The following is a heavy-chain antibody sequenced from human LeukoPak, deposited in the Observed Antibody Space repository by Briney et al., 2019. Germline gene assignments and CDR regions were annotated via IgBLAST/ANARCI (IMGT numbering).Heavy chain of an antibody. D-gene: IGHD5-18*01. J-gene: IGHJ4*02. V-gene: IGHV1-69*04. CDR2: IIPILGIA. Sequence: ASVKVSCKASGGTFSSYAISWVRQAPGQGLEWMGRIIPILGIANYAQKFQGRVTITADKSTSTAYMELSSLRSEDTAVYYCARVGGYSYGYCFDYWGQGTLVTVSS. CDR1: GGTFSSYA. CDR3: ARVGGYSYGYCFDY.